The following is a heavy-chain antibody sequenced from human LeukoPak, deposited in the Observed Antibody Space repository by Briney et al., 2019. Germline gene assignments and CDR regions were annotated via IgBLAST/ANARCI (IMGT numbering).Heavy chain of an antibody. D-gene: IGHD3-10*01. J-gene: IGHJ3*02. CDR2: IYYTGGT. CDR1: GGSISPYY. Sequence: SETLSLTCTVSGGSISPYYWSWIRQPPGKGLEWIGYIYYTGGTHYNPSLKSRVTISVDTSKNQFSLKLTSVTAADTAVYYCARAYYYGSGTFDIWGQGTMVTVSS. CDR3: ARAYYYGSGTFDI. V-gene: IGHV4-59*01.